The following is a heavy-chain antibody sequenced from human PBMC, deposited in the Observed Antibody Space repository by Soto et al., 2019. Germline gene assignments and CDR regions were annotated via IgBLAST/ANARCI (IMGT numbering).Heavy chain of an antibody. D-gene: IGHD1-1*01. Sequence: QVHLVQSGAEVKKPGASVKVSCKGSGYIFTTYGITWVRQAPGQGLEWMGWISAHNGNTNYAQKLQGRVTVTRDTSTSTACMELRNLRSDDTAVNDGARGGYGDYWGQGDLVTVSS. CDR1: GYIFTTYG. V-gene: IGHV1-18*01. J-gene: IGHJ4*02. CDR3: ARGGYGDY. CDR2: ISAHNGNT.